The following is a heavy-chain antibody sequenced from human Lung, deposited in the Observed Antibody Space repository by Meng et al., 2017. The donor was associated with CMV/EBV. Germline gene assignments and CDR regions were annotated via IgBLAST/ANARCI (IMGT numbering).Heavy chain of an antibody. Sequence: QGQLQESWPGLVKPSGTLALTCAVSGGSISSSNWWSWVRQPPGKGLEWIGEIYHSGSTNYNPSLKSRVTISVDKSKNQFSLKLSSVTAADTAVYYCASFPPPGKQWLVTDYWGQGTLVTVSS. CDR3: ASFPPPGKQWLVTDY. CDR1: GGSISSSNW. D-gene: IGHD6-19*01. V-gene: IGHV4-4*02. CDR2: IYHSGST. J-gene: IGHJ4*02.